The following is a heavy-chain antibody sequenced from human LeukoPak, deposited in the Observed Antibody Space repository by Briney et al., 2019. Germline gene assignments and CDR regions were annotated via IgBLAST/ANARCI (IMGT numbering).Heavy chain of an antibody. Sequence: PSETLSLTCTVSGGSISSYYWSWIRQPAGKGLEWIGRIYTSGSTDYNPSLKNRVSMSLDTTQNQFPLKLNSVTAADTAVYYCARVRDYKEAFDIWGQGTMVTVSS. D-gene: IGHD3-10*01. CDR3: ARVRDYKEAFDI. CDR1: GGSISSYY. V-gene: IGHV4-4*07. CDR2: IYTSGST. J-gene: IGHJ3*02.